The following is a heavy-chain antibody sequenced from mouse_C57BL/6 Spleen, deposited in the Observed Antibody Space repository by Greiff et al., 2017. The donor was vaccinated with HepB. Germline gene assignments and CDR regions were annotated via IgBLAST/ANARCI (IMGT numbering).Heavy chain of an antibody. V-gene: IGHV1-50*01. CDR2: IDPSDSYT. D-gene: IGHD1-1*01. Sequence: QVQLQQPGAELVKPGASVKLSCKASGYTFTSYWMQWVKQRPGQGLEWIGEIDPSDSYTNYNQKFKGKATLTVDTSSSTAYMQLSSLTSEDSAVYYCARRDGSSWGTGTTVTVSS. J-gene: IGHJ1*03. CDR3: ARRDGSS. CDR1: GYTFTSYW.